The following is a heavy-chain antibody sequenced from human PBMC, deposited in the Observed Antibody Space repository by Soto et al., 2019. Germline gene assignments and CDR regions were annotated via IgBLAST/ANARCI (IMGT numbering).Heavy chain of an antibody. CDR3: ARGDTRGWSNRDYYYYGMDV. CDR2: ISSSSGYI. V-gene: IGHV3-21*01. D-gene: IGHD6-19*01. CDR1: GFMFRSYS. Sequence: EVQLVESGGGLVKPGGSLRLSCAASGFMFRSYSMNWVRQAPGKGLEWVSSISSSSGYIFYADSVKGRFTISRDNAENSLYLQMNSLRAEDTAVYYCARGDTRGWSNRDYYYYGMDVWGQGTTVTVSS. J-gene: IGHJ6*02.